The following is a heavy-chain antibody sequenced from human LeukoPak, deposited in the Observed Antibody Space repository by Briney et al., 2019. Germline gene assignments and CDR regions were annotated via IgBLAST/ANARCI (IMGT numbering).Heavy chain of an antibody. CDR2: INHSGST. J-gene: IGHJ4*02. CDR1: GGSFSGYY. CDR3: ARDRAWSGSGWHVGAFDY. D-gene: IGHD6-19*01. Sequence: KPSETLSLTCAVYGGSFSGYYWSWIRQPPGKGLEWVGEINHSGSTNYNPSLKSRVTISVDTSKNQFSLKLSSVTAADTAVYYCARDRAWSGSGWHVGAFDYWGQGTLVTVSS. V-gene: IGHV4-34*01.